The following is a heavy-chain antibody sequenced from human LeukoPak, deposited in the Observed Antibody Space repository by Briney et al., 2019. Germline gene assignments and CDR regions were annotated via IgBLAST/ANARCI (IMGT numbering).Heavy chain of an antibody. CDR3: ARASDVLRFLEWLSPSGYYYYGMDV. D-gene: IGHD3-3*01. J-gene: IGHJ6*02. CDR1: GYTFTGYY. V-gene: IGHV1-46*01. Sequence: ASVKVSCKASGYTFTGYYMYWVRQAPGQGLEWMGIINPSGGSTSYAQKFQGRVTMTRDTSTSTVYMELSSLRSEDTAVYYCARASDVLRFLEWLSPSGYYYYGMDVWGQGTTVTVSS. CDR2: INPSGGST.